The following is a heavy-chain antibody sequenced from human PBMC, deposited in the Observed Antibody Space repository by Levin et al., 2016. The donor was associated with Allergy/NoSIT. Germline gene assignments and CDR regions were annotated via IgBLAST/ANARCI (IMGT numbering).Heavy chain of an antibody. V-gene: IGHV3-48*02. Sequence: WIRQPPGKGLEWVSYISSSSSTIYYADSVKGRFTISRDNAKNSLYLQMNSLRDEDTAVYYCARDRHVLRFFRMHCDYWGQGTLVTVSS. CDR3: ARDRHVLRFFRMHCDY. D-gene: IGHD3-3*01. J-gene: IGHJ4*02. CDR2: ISSSSSTI.